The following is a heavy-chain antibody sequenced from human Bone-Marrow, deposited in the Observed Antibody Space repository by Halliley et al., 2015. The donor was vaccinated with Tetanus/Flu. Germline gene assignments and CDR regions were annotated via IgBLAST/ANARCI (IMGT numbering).Heavy chain of an antibody. J-gene: IGHJ4*02. V-gene: IGHV4-30-4*01. CDR2: RFFIGTT. D-gene: IGHD4-17*01. CDR3: ASMTAMTSFEY. Sequence: LEWIGYRFFIGTTYYNPSLESRLAISLDTSKNQFSLKLSSVTVADTGVYYCASMTAMTSFEYWGQGTLITVSS.